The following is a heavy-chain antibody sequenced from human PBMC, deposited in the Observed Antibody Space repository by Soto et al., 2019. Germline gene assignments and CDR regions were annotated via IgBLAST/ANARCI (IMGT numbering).Heavy chain of an antibody. Sequence: GSLRLSCAASGFTFSSYEMNWVRQAPGKGLEWVSYISSSGSTIYYADSVKGRFTISRDNAKNSLYLQMNSLRAEDTAVYYCARDLGYYYDSSGTLAYWGQGTLVTVSS. J-gene: IGHJ4*02. D-gene: IGHD3-22*01. CDR1: GFTFSSYE. CDR2: ISSSGSTI. CDR3: ARDLGYYYDSSGTLAY. V-gene: IGHV3-48*03.